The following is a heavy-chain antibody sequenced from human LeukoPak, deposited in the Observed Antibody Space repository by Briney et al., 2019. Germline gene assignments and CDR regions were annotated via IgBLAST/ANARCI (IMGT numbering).Heavy chain of an antibody. Sequence: GGSLRLSCAASGFTLSSYSMNWVRQAPGRGLEWVSSISSSSSYIYYADSVKGRFTISRDNAKNSLYLQMNSLRAEDTAVYYCARELSSASDYWGQGTLVTVSS. V-gene: IGHV3-21*01. D-gene: IGHD6-6*01. CDR1: GFTLSSYS. J-gene: IGHJ4*02. CDR2: ISSSSSYI. CDR3: ARELSSASDY.